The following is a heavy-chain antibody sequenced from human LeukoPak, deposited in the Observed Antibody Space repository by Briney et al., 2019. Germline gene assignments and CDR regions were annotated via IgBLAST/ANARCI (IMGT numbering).Heavy chain of an antibody. D-gene: IGHD3-10*01. CDR3: ARRGGFYYGSSYFDY. V-gene: IGHV4-34*01. CDR2: INHSGST. CDR1: GGSFSGYY. Sequence: SETLSLTCAVYGGSFSGYYWSWIRQPPGKGLEWIGEINHSGSTNYNPSLKSRVTISVDTSKNQFSLKLSSVTAADTAVYYCARRGGFYYGSSYFDYWGQGTLVTVSS. J-gene: IGHJ4*02.